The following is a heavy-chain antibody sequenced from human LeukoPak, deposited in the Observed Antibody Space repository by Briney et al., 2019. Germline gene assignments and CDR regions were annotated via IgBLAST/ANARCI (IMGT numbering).Heavy chain of an antibody. CDR3: AKVGDYYGSGSYNNWFDP. CDR2: IRGSGGST. Sequence: GGSLRLSCAASGFTVSSNYMSWVRPAAGKGLEWVSAIRGSGGSTYYAVSVRGRFTISRDNSKNTLYLQMNSLRAEDTAVYYCAKVGDYYGSGSYNNWFDPWGQGTLVTVSS. CDR1: GFTVSSNY. J-gene: IGHJ5*02. D-gene: IGHD3-10*01. V-gene: IGHV3-23*01.